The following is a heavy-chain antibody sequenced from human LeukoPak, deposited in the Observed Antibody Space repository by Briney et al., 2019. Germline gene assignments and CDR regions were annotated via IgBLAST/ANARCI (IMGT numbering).Heavy chain of an antibody. CDR1: GGSISSGEYY. Sequence: PSETLSLTCTVSGGSISSGEYYWSWIRQPPGKGLEWIGYIYYSGSTNYNPSLKSRVTISVDTSKNQFSLKLSSVTAADTAVYYCARVLAAAGRGAFDIWGQGTMVTVSS. CDR2: IYYSGST. V-gene: IGHV4-61*08. D-gene: IGHD6-13*01. J-gene: IGHJ3*02. CDR3: ARVLAAAGRGAFDI.